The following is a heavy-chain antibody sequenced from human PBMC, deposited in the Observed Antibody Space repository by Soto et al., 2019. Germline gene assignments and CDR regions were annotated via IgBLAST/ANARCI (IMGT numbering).Heavy chain of an antibody. D-gene: IGHD5-18*01. CDR1: GSTVSSYS. V-gene: IGHV3-48*01. Sequence: GFLRLLCAAAGSTVSSYSLNGVRPAPGKGLEWVSYISSSSSTIYYADSVKGRFTISRDNSKNTLYLQLNSPSADDTAVYYCARDLSWDTWVIYYYYGMGLRGEGPTLTVS. J-gene: IGHJ6*02. CDR2: ISSSSSTI. CDR3: ARDLSWDTWVIYYYYGMGL.